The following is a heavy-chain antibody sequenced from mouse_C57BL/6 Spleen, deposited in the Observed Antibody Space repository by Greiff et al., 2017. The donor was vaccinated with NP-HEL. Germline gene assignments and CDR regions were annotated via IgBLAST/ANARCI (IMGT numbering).Heavy chain of an antibody. CDR1: GYTFTSYW. V-gene: IGHV1-52*01. CDR3: AREVTTVVAPYYAMDY. CDR2: IDPSDSET. Sequence: QVQLQQPGAELVRPGSSVKLSCKASGYTFTSYWMHWVKQRPIQGLEWIGNIDPSDSETHYNQKFKGKATLTVDKSSSTAYMQLSSLTSEDSAVYYCAREVTTVVAPYYAMDYWGQGTSVTVSS. D-gene: IGHD1-1*01. J-gene: IGHJ4*01.